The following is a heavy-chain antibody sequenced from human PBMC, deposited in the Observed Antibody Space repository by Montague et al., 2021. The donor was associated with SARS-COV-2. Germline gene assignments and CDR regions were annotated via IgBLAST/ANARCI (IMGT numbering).Heavy chain of an antibody. V-gene: IGHV4-34*01. D-gene: IGHD3-9*01. CDR1: GGSFSNHY. CDR3: ARAFDWLSITRYWYFDL. CDR2: SNERGIT. Sequence: TLSLTSAVYGGSFSNHYWSWLRQPPGKGLEWIGESNERGITNYNPSLQSRVTISVDTSKNQFSLRLSSVTAADTAVYYCARAFDWLSITRYWYFDLWGRGTLVTVSS. J-gene: IGHJ2*01.